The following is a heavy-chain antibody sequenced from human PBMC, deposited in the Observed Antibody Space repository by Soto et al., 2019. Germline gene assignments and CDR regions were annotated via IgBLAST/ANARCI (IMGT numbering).Heavy chain of an antibody. CDR2: ISYDGSLR. V-gene: IGHV3-30*18. J-gene: IGHJ4*02. CDR1: GFNFSNYG. Sequence: PGGSLRLPCAAAGFNFSNYGRHWVRQAPGKGLEWVAVISYDGSLRFYTDSVKGRFTISRDNSKNTLYLQMDSLRVEDTAVYNCAKERGRGPGSYYHYWGQGSLVTVSS. CDR3: AKERGRGPGSYYHY. D-gene: IGHD3-10*01.